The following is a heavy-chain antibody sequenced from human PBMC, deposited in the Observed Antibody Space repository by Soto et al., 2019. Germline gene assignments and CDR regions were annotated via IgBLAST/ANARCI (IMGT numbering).Heavy chain of an antibody. CDR3: ARQVAVTNWFDP. CDR1: GGWISSSSYY. CDR2: IYYSGST. D-gene: IGHD4-17*01. Sequence: SETLSLTFTVSGGWISSSSYYGGCIRQPPGKGLEWIGSIYYSGSTYYNPSLKIRVTISVDTSKKHFSLKLSSVTAADTALHHCARQVAVTNWFDPWRQGTLVTVPS. V-gene: IGHV4-39*01. J-gene: IGHJ5*02.